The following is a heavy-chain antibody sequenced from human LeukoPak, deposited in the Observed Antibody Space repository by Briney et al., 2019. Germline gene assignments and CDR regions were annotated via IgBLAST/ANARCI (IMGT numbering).Heavy chain of an antibody. CDR2: INSDGSST. CDR1: GFTFSSYA. CDR3: AREGRLVAGHDY. V-gene: IGHV3-74*01. Sequence: GGSLRLSCAASGFTFSSYAMSWVRQAPGKGLVWVSRINSDGSSTSYADSVKGRFTISRDNAKNTLYLQMNSLRAEDTAVYYCAREGRLVAGHDYWGQGTLVTVSS. J-gene: IGHJ4*02. D-gene: IGHD6-13*01.